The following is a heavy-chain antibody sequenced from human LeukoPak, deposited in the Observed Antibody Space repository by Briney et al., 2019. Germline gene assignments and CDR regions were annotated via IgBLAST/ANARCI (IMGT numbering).Heavy chain of an antibody. CDR3: ARGYCSSTTCYPGDWFDP. D-gene: IGHD2-2*01. CDR1: GFTFSIYG. Sequence: ASVTVSCKASGFTFSIYGLIWVRQAPGQGLEWMGWISAYNGNTNYAQKLQGRVTMTTDTSPSTAYMELRSLRSDDTAVYYCARGYCSSTTCYPGDWFDPWGQGTLVIVSS. V-gene: IGHV1-18*04. CDR2: ISAYNGNT. J-gene: IGHJ5*02.